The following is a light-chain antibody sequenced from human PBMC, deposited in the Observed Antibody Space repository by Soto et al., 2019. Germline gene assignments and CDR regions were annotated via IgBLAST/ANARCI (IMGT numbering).Light chain of an antibody. J-gene: IGKJ4*01. Sequence: EIVMTQSPATLSVSPGERSTLACSLSQSVGSYLAWYQHKPGQAPRLLISDASNRATGIPARFSGSGSETDFTLTISSLEPEDSAVYYCQQRSNWPSLTFGGGTKVDI. CDR2: DAS. CDR1: QSVGSY. CDR3: QQRSNWPSLT. V-gene: IGKV3-11*01.